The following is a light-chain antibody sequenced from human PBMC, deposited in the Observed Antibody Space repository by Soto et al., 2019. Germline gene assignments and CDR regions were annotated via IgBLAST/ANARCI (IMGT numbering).Light chain of an antibody. CDR3: QQRSNWPGT. CDR2: DAS. CDR1: QSVSSN. V-gene: IGKV3-11*01. Sequence: EIVMTQSPATLSVSPGERATLSCRASQSVSSNLAWYQQKSGQAPRLLIYDASNRATGIPARFSGSGSGTDFTLTISSLEPEDFAVYYCQQRSNWPGTFGQGTKVEIK. J-gene: IGKJ1*01.